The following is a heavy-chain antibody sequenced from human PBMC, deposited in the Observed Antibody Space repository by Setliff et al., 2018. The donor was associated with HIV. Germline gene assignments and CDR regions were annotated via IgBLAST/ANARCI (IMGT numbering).Heavy chain of an antibody. CDR1: GYTFSSCY. J-gene: IGHJ4*02. CDR3: AREDCSGGSCYGSDY. CDR2: INPSGGST. V-gene: IGHV1-46*01. Sequence: ASVKVSCKASGYTFSSCYMHWVRQAPGQGLEWMGIINPSGGSTSYAQKFQGRVTMTRDTSTSTVYMELSSLRFEDTAVYYCAREDCSGGSCYGSDYWGQGTPVTVSS. D-gene: IGHD2-15*01.